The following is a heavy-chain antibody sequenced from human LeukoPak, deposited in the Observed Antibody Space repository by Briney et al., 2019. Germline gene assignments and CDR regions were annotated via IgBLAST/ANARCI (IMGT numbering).Heavy chain of an antibody. V-gene: IGHV3-20*04. Sequence: GGSLRLSCEASGFTFDDYGMSWVRQAPGKGLEWVSGINWNGGSTSYADSVKGRFTISRDNAKNSLYLQMNSLRAEDTALYYCARDLGGSSLDYYYYYMDVWGKGTTVTVSS. J-gene: IGHJ6*03. CDR3: ARDLGGSSLDYYYYYMDV. CDR2: INWNGGST. CDR1: GFTFDDYG. D-gene: IGHD6-13*01.